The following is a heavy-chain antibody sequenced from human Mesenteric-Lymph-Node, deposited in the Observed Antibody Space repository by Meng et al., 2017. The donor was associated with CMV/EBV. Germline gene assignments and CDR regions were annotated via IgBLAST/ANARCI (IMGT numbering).Heavy chain of an antibody. D-gene: IGHD2-2*01. CDR2: INPHNGDT. Sequence: KTSAYTFTDYYLNWVRQDPGQGLEWRGRINPHNGDTYSAVKFQGRVTMTRDTSISTAYMYLSGLISDDTAIYYCARDCSTTSCHDYWGQGTLVTVSS. CDR1: AYTFTDYY. J-gene: IGHJ4*02. CDR3: ARDCSTTSCHDY. V-gene: IGHV1-2*06.